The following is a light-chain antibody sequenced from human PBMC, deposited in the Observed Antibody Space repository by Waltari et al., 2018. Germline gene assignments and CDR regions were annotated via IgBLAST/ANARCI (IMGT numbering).Light chain of an antibody. J-gene: IGKJ1*01. CDR2: AAS. CDR3: QQYNRFSP. CDR1: QSISSY. Sequence: DIQMTQSPSSLSASVGDRVTITCRASQSISSYLNWYQQKPGKAPKFLISAASSLQSGVPSRFSGSGSGTDFTLTISSLQPDDFATYYCQQYNRFSPFGQGTNVEVK. V-gene: IGKV1-39*01.